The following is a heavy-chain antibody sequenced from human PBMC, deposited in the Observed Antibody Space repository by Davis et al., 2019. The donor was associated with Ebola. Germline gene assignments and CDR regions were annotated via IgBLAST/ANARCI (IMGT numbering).Heavy chain of an antibody. CDR2: ISAYNGNT. J-gene: IGHJ6*04. D-gene: IGHD1-26*01. CDR1: GYTFTSYG. V-gene: IGHV1-18*01. CDR3: ARDQASSGSYYVVYYYGMDV. Sequence: AASVKVSCKASGYTFTSYGISWVRQAPGQGLEWMGWISAYNGNTNYAQKLQGRVTMTTDTSTSTAYMELRSLRSDDTAVYYCARDQASSGSYYVVYYYGMDVWGKGTTVTVSS.